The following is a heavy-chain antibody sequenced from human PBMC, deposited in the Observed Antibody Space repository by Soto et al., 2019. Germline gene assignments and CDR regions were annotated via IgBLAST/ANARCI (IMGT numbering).Heavy chain of an antibody. CDR3: ARDSGGLVVVAATARTFDD. CDR2: IIPIFGTA. D-gene: IGHD2-15*01. J-gene: IGHJ4*02. V-gene: IGHV1-69*01. CDR1: GGTFSSYA. Sequence: QVQLVQSGAEVKKPGSSVKVSCKASGGTFSSYAISWVRQAPGQGLEWMGGIIPIFGTANYAQKFQGRVTITADESTSTAYMELSSLRSEDTAVYYCARDSGGLVVVAATARTFDDWGQGTLVTVSS.